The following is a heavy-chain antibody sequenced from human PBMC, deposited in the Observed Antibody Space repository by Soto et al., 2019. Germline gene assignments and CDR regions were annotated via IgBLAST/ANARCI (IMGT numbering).Heavy chain of an antibody. Sequence: GGSLRLSCAASGFTFSSYAMSWVRQAPGKGLEWVSAISGSGGSTYYADSVKGRFTISRDNSKNTLYLQMNSLRAEDTAVYYCARGVDTASKVRWYFDLWGRGTLVTVSS. CDR1: GFTFSSYA. J-gene: IGHJ2*01. D-gene: IGHD5-18*01. V-gene: IGHV3-23*01. CDR3: ARGVDTASKVRWYFDL. CDR2: ISGSGGST.